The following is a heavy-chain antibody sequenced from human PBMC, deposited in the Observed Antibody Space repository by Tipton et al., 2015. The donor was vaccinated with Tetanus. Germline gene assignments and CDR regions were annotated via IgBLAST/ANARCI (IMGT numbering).Heavy chain of an antibody. CDR1: GGSFSGYY. D-gene: IGHD6-13*01. CDR3: ASWKYSSSWAA. CDR2: INHSGST. J-gene: IGHJ4*02. Sequence: TLSLTCAVYGGSFSGYYWSWIRQPPGKGLEWIGEINHSGSTTYNPSLKSRVTISVDTAKNQFSLKLRSVTAADAAVYYCASWKYSSSWAAWGQGTLVTVSS. V-gene: IGHV4-34*01.